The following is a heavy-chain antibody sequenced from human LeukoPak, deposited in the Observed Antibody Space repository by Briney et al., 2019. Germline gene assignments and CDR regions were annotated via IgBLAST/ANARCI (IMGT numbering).Heavy chain of an antibody. V-gene: IGHV4-59*12. CDR1: GGSISSYY. D-gene: IGHD6-13*01. CDR3: AVIIAAADWFDP. J-gene: IGHJ5*02. CDR2: IYYSGST. Sequence: SETLSLTCTVSGGSISSYYWNWIRQPPGKGLEWIGYIYYSGSTNYNPSLKSRVTISVDTSKNQFSLKLSSVTAADTAVYYCAVIIAAADWFDPWGQGTLVTVSS.